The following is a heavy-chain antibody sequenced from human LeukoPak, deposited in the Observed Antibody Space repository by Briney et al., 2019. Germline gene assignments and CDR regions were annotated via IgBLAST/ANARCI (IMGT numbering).Heavy chain of an antibody. J-gene: IGHJ4*02. CDR3: VKDGLAFCGGDCYSYLDY. CDR2: IISNGGST. Sequence: PGGSLRLSCSASGFTFSVYAIHWVRQAPGKGLEYVSTIISNGGSTYYADSVKGRFTISRGNSKNTVSLQMSSLRAEDTALYYCVKDGLAFCGGDCYSYLDYWGQGTLVTVSS. CDR1: GFTFSVYA. V-gene: IGHV3-64D*06. D-gene: IGHD2-21*02.